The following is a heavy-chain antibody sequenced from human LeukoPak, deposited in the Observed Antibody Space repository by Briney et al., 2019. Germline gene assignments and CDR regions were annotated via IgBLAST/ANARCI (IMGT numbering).Heavy chain of an antibody. CDR1: EFTFSNYW. CDR2: INNDGSST. J-gene: IGHJ4*02. CDR3: AKTELSYPDY. D-gene: IGHD1-14*01. Sequence: GGSLRLSCVASEFTFSNYWMHWVRQAPGKGLVYVSRINNDGSSTNYADSVKGRFTISRDNAKNTLYLQMNSLRAEDTAVYYCAKTELSYPDYWGQGTLVTVSS. V-gene: IGHV3-74*01.